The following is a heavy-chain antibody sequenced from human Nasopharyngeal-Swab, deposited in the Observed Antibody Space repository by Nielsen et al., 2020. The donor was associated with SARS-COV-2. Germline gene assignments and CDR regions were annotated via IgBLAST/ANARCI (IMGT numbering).Heavy chain of an antibody. CDR1: GFTFSSYS. Sequence: GGSLRLSCAASGFTFSSYSMNWVRQAPGKGLEWVSSISSSSSYIYYADSVKGRFTISRDNAKNSLYLQMNSLRAEDTALYYCAKDIELDSYGFDYWGQGTLVTVSS. D-gene: IGHD5-18*01. CDR2: ISSSSSYI. CDR3: AKDIELDSYGFDY. V-gene: IGHV3-21*04. J-gene: IGHJ4*02.